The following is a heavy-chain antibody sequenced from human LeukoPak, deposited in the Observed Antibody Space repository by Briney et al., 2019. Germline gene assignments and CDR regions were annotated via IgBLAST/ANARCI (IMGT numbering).Heavy chain of an antibody. V-gene: IGHV1-46*01. CDR2: INPNGGNT. Sequence: ASVKVSCKASGFTFTTSYIHWVRQAPGQGLEWVGLINPNGGNTNYAQKFQGRVTMTRNTSISTAYMELSSLRSEDTAVYYCARGVYCSGGSCYSGWFDPWGQGTLVTVSS. D-gene: IGHD2-15*01. CDR3: ARGVYCSGGSCYSGWFDP. J-gene: IGHJ5*02. CDR1: GFTFTTSY.